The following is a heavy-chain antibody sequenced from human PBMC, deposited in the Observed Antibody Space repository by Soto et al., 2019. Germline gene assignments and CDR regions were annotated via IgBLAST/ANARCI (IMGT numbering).Heavy chain of an antibody. J-gene: IGHJ4*02. V-gene: IGHV4-59*01. Sequence: PSETLSLTCIVSGGSISPYYWSCIRQTPGKGLEWIAYIYYSGSTNYNPSLKSRVTISVDTSKNQCSLKLSSVTAADTAVYYCARASYYSDSFGYFLDSWGQGTLVTVSS. CDR3: ARASYYSDSFGYFLDS. D-gene: IGHD3-22*01. CDR2: IYYSGST. CDR1: GGSISPYY.